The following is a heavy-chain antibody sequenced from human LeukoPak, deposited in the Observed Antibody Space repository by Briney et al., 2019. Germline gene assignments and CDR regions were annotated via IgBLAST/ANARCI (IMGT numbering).Heavy chain of an antibody. CDR1: GFTFSNYW. Sequence: GGSLRLSCAASGFTFSNYWMHWVRQAPGKGLVWVSRINPHGSSTDYADSVKGRFTISRDNAKNTLDLQMNSLRAEDTAMYYCVRGVAHFDSWGQGTLVTVSS. CDR2: INPHGSST. V-gene: IGHV3-74*01. J-gene: IGHJ4*02. CDR3: VRGVAHFDS.